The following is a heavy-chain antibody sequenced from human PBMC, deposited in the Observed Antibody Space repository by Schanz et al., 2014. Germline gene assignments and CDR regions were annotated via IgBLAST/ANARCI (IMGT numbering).Heavy chain of an antibody. D-gene: IGHD3-10*01. V-gene: IGHV3-23*04. J-gene: IGHJ3*02. CDR2: ISGSGGST. Sequence: MQLVESGGGLVKPGGSLRLSCVASGFSFSDSFMSWIRQTPEKGLEWVSAISGSGGSTYYADSVKGRFTISRDNSKNTLYLQMNSLRAEDTAVYYCAKGRFGELSAFDIWGQGTRVTVSS. CDR3: AKGRFGELSAFDI. CDR1: GFSFSDSF.